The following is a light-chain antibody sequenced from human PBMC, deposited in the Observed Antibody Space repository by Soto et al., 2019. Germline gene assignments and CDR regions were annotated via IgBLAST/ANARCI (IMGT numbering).Light chain of an antibody. V-gene: IGKV3-15*01. J-gene: IGKJ5*01. CDR2: GAS. Sequence: EIVMTQSPATLSVSPGEGVTLTFRSSQSASNFLAWYQLKPGQAPRLLISGASTRATGTPVRFRGSGSGTEFTLTISSLQSEDFAIYYCQQRKYWPPIIFGQGTRLEIK. CDR1: QSASNF. CDR3: QQRKYWPPII.